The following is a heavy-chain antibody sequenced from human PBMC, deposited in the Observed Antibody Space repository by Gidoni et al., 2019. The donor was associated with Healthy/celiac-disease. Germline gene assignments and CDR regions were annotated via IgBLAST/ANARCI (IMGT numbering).Heavy chain of an antibody. CDR3: ARGPNIVVVPAAIRNWFDP. D-gene: IGHD2-2*01. CDR1: GGSISSGGSY. Sequence: QVQLQESGPGLVKPSQTLSLTCTVSGGSISSGGSYWSWIRQHPGKGLEWIGYIYYSGSTYYNPSLKSRVTISVDTSKNQFSLKLSSVTAADTAVYYCARGPNIVVVPAAIRNWFDPWGQGTLVTVSS. V-gene: IGHV4-31*03. J-gene: IGHJ5*02. CDR2: IYYSGST.